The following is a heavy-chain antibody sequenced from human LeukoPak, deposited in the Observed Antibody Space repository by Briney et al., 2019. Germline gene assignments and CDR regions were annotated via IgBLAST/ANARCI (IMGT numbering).Heavy chain of an antibody. CDR3: ARGAYYYED. CDR2: IKQDETEK. V-gene: IGHV3-7*01. Sequence: GGSLRLSCTASGFTFSNFWMGWVRQAPGKGLEWVANIKQDETEKFYLGSVKGRFTIPRDNAKNSLYLQMTSLRAADTAVYYCARGAYYYEDWGQGTLVTVSS. J-gene: IGHJ4*02. D-gene: IGHD3-22*01. CDR1: GFTFSNFW.